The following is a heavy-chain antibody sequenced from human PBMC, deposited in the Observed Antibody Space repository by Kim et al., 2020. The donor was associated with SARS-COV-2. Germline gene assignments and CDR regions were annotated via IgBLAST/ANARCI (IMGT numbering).Heavy chain of an antibody. D-gene: IGHD1-1*01. V-gene: IGHV4-61*03. CDR2: IYYSGST. CDR1: GDSVRSDSYY. J-gene: IGHJ2*01. CDR3: ASGDQERPYWYFDL. Sequence: SETLSLTCSVSGDSVRSDSYYWSWIRQPPGKGLEWIGYIYYSGSTNSNPSLKSRVTMSIDTSKNHFSLSVRSVTAADTAIYYCASGDQERPYWYFDLWGR.